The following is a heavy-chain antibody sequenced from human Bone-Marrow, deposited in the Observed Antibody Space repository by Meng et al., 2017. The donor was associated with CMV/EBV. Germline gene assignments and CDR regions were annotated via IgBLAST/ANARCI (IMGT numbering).Heavy chain of an antibody. J-gene: IGHJ4*02. CDR3: ARGGVIDYFGY. V-gene: IGHV4-59*01. Sequence: SETLSLTCTVSGGAISSYYWSWIRQPPGKGLEWIGYIYYSGSTYYNPSLKSRFTISVYTSKNQFSLKLSSVTAADTAVYYCARGGVIDYFGYWGQGTRVSVSS. CDR1: GGAISSYY. CDR2: IYYSGST. D-gene: IGHD3-10*01.